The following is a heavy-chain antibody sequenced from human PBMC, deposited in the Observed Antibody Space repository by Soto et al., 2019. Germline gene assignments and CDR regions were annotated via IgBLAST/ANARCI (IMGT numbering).Heavy chain of an antibody. J-gene: IGHJ4*02. D-gene: IGHD5-18*01. CDR1: GGSFSSNP. Sequence: QVQLVQSGSEVKKPGSSVKVSCKASGGSFSSNPISWARQAPGQGLEWMAGIIPIFATVHYAQKFQGRVTITADESTSTAYMELTSLRSEDTAVYFCARGGRGYSSAPRYYFDYWGQGTLVTVSS. CDR3: ARGGRGYSSAPRYYFDY. CDR2: IIPIFATV. V-gene: IGHV1-69*01.